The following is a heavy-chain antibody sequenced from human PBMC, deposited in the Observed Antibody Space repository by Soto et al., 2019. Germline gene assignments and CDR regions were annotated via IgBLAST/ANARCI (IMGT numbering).Heavy chain of an antibody. CDR1: GFTFSSYG. D-gene: IGHD6-19*01. J-gene: IGHJ4*02. Sequence: QVQLVESGGGVVQPGRSLGLSCAASGFTFSSYGMHWVRQAPGKGLEWVAVISYDGSNKYYADSVKGRFTISRDNSKNTLYLQMNSLRAEDTAVYYCAKDMEDSGWSSLPDYWGQGTLVTVSS. CDR2: ISYDGSNK. CDR3: AKDMEDSGWSSLPDY. V-gene: IGHV3-30*18.